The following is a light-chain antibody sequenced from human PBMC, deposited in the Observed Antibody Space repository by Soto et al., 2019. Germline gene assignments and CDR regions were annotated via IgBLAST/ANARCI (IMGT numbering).Light chain of an antibody. CDR2: SNN. CDR1: TSNIGGNT. J-gene: IGLJ2*01. V-gene: IGLV1-44*01. Sequence: QSVLTQPPSASGTPGQRVTISCSGSTSNIGGNTVNWYQQLPGTAPKLLIYSNNQRPSGGPDRFSGSKSGTSASLAISRLQSEDEAAYYCAACDDSLNAGTFGGGTKLTVL. CDR3: AACDDSLNAGT.